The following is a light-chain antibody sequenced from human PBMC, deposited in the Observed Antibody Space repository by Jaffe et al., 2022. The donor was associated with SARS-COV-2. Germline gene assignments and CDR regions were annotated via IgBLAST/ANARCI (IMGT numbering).Light chain of an antibody. V-gene: IGKV3-15*01. CDR1: QSVSSN. J-gene: IGKJ3*01. Sequence: ETVMTQSPATLSVSPGDRATLSCRASQSVSSNLAWYQHKPGQAPRLLIYATSTRATGIPARFSGSGSGTEFTLTISSLQSEDFAIYYCQQYSNWPPVTFGPGTIVDI. CDR2: ATS. CDR3: QQYSNWPPVT.